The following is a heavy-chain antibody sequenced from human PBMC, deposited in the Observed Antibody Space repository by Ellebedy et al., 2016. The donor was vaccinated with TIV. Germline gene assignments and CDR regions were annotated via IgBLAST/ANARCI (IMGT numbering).Heavy chain of an antibody. CDR3: ASWGYYDILTGYDY. V-gene: IGHV3-7*01. CDR2: IKQDGSEK. CDR1: GFTFSSYW. Sequence: GGSLRLXCAASGFTFSSYWMSWVRQAPGKGLEWVANIKQDGSEKYYVDSVKGRFTISRDNAKNSLYLQMNSLRAEDTAVYYCASWGYYDILTGYDYWGQGTLVTVSS. J-gene: IGHJ4*02. D-gene: IGHD3-9*01.